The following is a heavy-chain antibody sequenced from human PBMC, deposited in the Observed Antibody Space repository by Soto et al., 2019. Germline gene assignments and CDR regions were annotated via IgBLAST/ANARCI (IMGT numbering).Heavy chain of an antibody. V-gene: IGHV4-34*01. Sequence: SETLSITCAVYGGSFSGYYWSWIRQPPGKWLEWIGEINHSGSTNYNPYLKSRVTISVDTSKNQFSLKLSSVTAADTAVYYCARVREYSSGWYPWVKGWFDPWGQGTLVTVSS. CDR2: INHSGST. CDR1: GGSFSGYY. CDR3: ARVREYSSGWYPWVKGWFDP. J-gene: IGHJ5*02. D-gene: IGHD6-19*01.